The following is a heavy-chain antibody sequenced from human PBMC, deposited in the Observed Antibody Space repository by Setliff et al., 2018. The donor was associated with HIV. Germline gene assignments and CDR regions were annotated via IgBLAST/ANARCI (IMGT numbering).Heavy chain of an antibody. V-gene: IGHV4-59*01. J-gene: IGHJ3*02. Sequence: PSETLSLTCAVYGGSFSGYYWSWIRQPPGKGLEWIGYIYYSGGTNYNPSLKSRVTMSVDTSKNQFSLNLSSVTAADTAVYYCAREQDYYDSSGYSRSRAFDIWGQGTMVTVSS. CDR2: IYYSGGT. CDR3: AREQDYYDSSGYSRSRAFDI. CDR1: GGSFSGYY. D-gene: IGHD3-22*01.